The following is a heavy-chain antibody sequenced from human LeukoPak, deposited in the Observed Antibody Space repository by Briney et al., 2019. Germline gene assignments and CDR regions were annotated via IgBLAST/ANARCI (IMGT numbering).Heavy chain of an antibody. Sequence: XSXXXXXPGXGLEWIGXINHSGSTNYNPSLKSRVTISVDTSKNQFSLKLSSVTAADTAVYYCARGRETTVTTRWFDPWGQGTLVTVSS. D-gene: IGHD4-17*01. V-gene: IGHV4-34*01. J-gene: IGHJ5*02. CDR2: INHSGST. CDR3: ARGRETTVTTRWFDP.